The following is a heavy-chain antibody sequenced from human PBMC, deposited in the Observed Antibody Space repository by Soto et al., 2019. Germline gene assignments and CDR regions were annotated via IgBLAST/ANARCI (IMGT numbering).Heavy chain of an antibody. Sequence: ASVKVSCKASGYTFTNYVISWVRQAPGQGLEWMGWINSNNGTAKYAQKFQDRITMTTDKSTTTAYMELSSLRSEDTAVYYCARDSLAYCGGDCYLEAFDIWGQGTMVTVSS. V-gene: IGHV1-18*01. CDR2: INSNNGTA. CDR3: ARDSLAYCGGDCYLEAFDI. D-gene: IGHD2-21*02. CDR1: GYTFTNYV. J-gene: IGHJ3*02.